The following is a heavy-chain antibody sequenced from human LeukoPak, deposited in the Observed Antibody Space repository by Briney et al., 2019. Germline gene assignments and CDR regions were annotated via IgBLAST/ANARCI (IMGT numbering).Heavy chain of an antibody. D-gene: IGHD3-22*01. CDR1: GGSISSGSYY. J-gene: IGHJ5*02. Sequence: SQTLSLTCTVSGGSISSGSYYWSWIRQPAGKGLEWIGRIYTSGSTNYNPSLKSRVTISVDTSKSQFSLKLSSVTAADTAVYYCASDYYDSSGFNWFDPWGQGTLVTVSS. CDR2: IYTSGST. CDR3: ASDYYDSSGFNWFDP. V-gene: IGHV4-61*02.